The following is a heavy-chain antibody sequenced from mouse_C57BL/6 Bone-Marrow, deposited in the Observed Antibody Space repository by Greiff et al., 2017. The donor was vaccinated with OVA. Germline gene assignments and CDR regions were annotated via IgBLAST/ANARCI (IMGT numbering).Heavy chain of an antibody. CDR2: IDPSDSYT. Sequence: QVQLQQPGAELVRPGTSVKLSCKASGYTFTSYWMHWVKQRPGQGLEWIGVIDPSDSYTNYNQKFKGKATLTVDTSSSTAYMQLSSLTSEDSAVYDCARGGIGYDYGAWFAYWGQGTLVTVSA. V-gene: IGHV1-59*01. D-gene: IGHD2-4*01. CDR3: ARGGIGYDYGAWFAY. J-gene: IGHJ3*01. CDR1: GYTFTSYW.